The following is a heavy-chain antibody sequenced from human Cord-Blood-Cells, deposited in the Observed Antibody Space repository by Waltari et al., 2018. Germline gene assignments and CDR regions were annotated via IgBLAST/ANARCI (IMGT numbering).Heavy chain of an antibody. CDR2: IQQDGSEK. CDR1: VFTLSRHW. J-gene: IGHJ3*02. Sequence: EVQLVECGGGLVQPGGSLRFACGAAVFTLSRHWMGWSRQAPGKGLEWVANIQQDGSEKYYVDSVKGRFTISRDNAKNSLYLQMNSLRAEDTAVYYCARGRQLDAFDIWGQGTMVTVSS. CDR3: ARGRQLDAFDI. V-gene: IGHV3-7*01. D-gene: IGHD1-1*01.